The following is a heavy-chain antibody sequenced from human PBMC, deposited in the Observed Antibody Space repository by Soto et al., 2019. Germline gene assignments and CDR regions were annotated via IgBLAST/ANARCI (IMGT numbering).Heavy chain of an antibody. J-gene: IGHJ6*02. CDR3: ASCVGPFKYYGMDV. Sequence: SQTLSLTCTVSGGSVSSGSYYWSLIRQPPGKGLEWIGYIYYSGSTNYNPSLKSRVTISVDMPKNQFSLKLSSVTAADTAVYYRASCVGPFKYYGMDVWGQGTTVTVSS. CDR2: IYYSGST. CDR1: GGSVSSGSYY. D-gene: IGHD3-10*01. V-gene: IGHV4-61*01.